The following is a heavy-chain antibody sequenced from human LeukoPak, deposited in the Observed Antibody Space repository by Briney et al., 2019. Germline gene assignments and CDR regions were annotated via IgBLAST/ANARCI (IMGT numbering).Heavy chain of an antibody. J-gene: IGHJ2*01. CDR2: IYPGDSDT. CDR1: GYSFSNYW. Sequence: GESLKISCKGSGYSFSNYWIGWARQMPGKGLEWMRIIYPGDSDTRYSPSFHGQVTISADKSISAAYLQWSSLKASDTAMYYCAREYSSSWYGYFDLWGRGTLVTVSS. D-gene: IGHD6-13*01. CDR3: AREYSSSWYGYFDL. V-gene: IGHV5-51*01.